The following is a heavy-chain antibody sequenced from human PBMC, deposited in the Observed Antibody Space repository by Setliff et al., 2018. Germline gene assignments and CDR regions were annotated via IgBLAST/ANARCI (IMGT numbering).Heavy chain of an antibody. CDR3: ARDRSYYASGSFTKWFDY. D-gene: IGHD3-10*01. CDR1: GASINSHY. V-gene: IGHV4-59*11. J-gene: IGHJ4*02. Sequence: PSETLSLTCTVSGASINSHYWSWIRQPPGKGLEWIGLFFYSGDSRCNPSLKSRVTMSVDASRNQFSLKLSSVTAADTAIYYCARDRSYYASGSFTKWFDYWGQGTLVTVSS. CDR2: FFYSGDS.